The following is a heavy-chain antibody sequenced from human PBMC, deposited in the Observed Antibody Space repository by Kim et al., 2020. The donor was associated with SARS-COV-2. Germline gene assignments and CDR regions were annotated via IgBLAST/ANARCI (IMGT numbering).Heavy chain of an antibody. J-gene: IGHJ6*02. CDR3: AKDAKPPGYSSSWYRTYYYYGMDV. D-gene: IGHD6-13*01. Sequence: GGSLRLSCAASGFTFSSYGMHWVRQAPGKGLEWVAVISYDGSNKYYADSVKGRFTISRDNSKNTLYLQMNSLRAEDTAGYYCAKDAKPPGYSSSWYRTYYYYGMDVWGQGTTVTVSS. CDR2: ISYDGSNK. V-gene: IGHV3-30*18. CDR1: GFTFSSYG.